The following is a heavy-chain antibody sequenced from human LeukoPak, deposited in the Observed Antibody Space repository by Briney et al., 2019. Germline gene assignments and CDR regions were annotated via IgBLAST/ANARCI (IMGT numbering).Heavy chain of an antibody. Sequence: SVKVSCKASGGTFSSYTISWVRQAPGQGLEWMGRIIPILGKANYAQKFQGRVTITADKSTSTAYMELSSLRSEDTAVYYCARDGAYYYDSSGSRYFQHWGQGTLVTVSS. CDR2: IIPILGKA. J-gene: IGHJ1*01. V-gene: IGHV1-69*08. CDR3: ARDGAYYYDSSGSRYFQH. CDR1: GGTFSSYT. D-gene: IGHD3-22*01.